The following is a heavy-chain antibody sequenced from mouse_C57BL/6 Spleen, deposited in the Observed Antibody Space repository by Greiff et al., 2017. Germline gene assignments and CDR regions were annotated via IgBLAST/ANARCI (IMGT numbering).Heavy chain of an antibody. CDR3: AGGRDWYFDV. CDR1: GYAFSSSW. Sequence: QVQLKQSGPELVKPGASVKISCKASGYAFSSSWMNWVKQRPGKGLEWIGRIYPGDGDTNYNGKFKGKATLTADKSSSTAYMQLSSLTSEDSAVYFCAGGRDWYFDVWGTGTTVTVSS. D-gene: IGHD3-3*01. V-gene: IGHV1-82*01. J-gene: IGHJ1*03. CDR2: IYPGDGDT.